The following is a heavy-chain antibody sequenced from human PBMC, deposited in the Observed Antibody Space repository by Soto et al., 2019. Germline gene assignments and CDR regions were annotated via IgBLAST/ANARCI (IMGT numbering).Heavy chain of an antibody. J-gene: IGHJ4*02. D-gene: IGHD6-6*01. V-gene: IGHV3-21*01. CDR1: GFTFSSYS. Sequence: EVQLVESGGGLVKPGGSLRLSCAASGFTFSSYSMNWVRQAPGKGLEWVSSISSSSSYIYYADSVKGRFTISRDNAKNSLYLQMNSLRAEDTAVYYCARIAARPHYYFAYWGQGTLVTVSS. CDR2: ISSSSSYI. CDR3: ARIAARPHYYFAY.